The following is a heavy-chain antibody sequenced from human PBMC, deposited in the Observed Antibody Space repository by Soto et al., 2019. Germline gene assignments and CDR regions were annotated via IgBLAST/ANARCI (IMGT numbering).Heavy chain of an antibody. CDR1: GFTFSGYA. CDR3: ARDVPLGH. J-gene: IGHJ4*02. CDR2: ISYDGSLK. D-gene: IGHD3-16*01. Sequence: HPGGSLRLSCAASGFTFSGYAMHWVRQAPGKGLEWVAFISYDGSLKYYADYVKGRFTTSRDNSQNTLYLQMNSLRPEDTAVYYCARDVPLGHWGQGALVTVSS. V-gene: IGHV3-30-3*01.